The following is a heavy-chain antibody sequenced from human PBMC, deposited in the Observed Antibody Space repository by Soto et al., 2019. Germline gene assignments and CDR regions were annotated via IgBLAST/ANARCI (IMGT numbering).Heavy chain of an antibody. CDR3: ARIASAGRGWDV. V-gene: IGHV3-7*01. CDR2: IKQDGSEK. CDR1: GFTFSSYW. D-gene: IGHD6-13*01. J-gene: IGHJ6*02. Sequence: EVQLVESGGGLVQPGGSLRLSFAASGFTFSSYWMSWVRQAPVKGLEWVGNIKQDGSEKNYVDVEEGRFTISRDNAANTLYLQMNSLRAEDTAVYYGARIASAGRGWDVWGQGTTVVVSS.